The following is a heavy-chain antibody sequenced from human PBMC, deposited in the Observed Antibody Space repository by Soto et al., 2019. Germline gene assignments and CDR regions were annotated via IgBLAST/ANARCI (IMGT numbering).Heavy chain of an antibody. CDR3: AREIPSRGAGWFDP. Sequence: GVSPRLSFAASEFTFSSDGMNWVLQAPGKGLEWVSYISSSSSTIYYADSVKGRFTISRDNAKNSLYLQMNSLRDEDTAVYYCAREIPSRGAGWFDPWGQGTLVTVSS. D-gene: IGHD3-10*01. V-gene: IGHV3-48*02. J-gene: IGHJ5*02. CDR2: ISSSSSTI. CDR1: EFTFSSDG.